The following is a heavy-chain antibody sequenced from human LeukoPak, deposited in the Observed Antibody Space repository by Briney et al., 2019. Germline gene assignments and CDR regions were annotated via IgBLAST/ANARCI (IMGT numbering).Heavy chain of an antibody. Sequence: SQTLSLTCAISGDSLSSNSAAWNWIRQSPSRGLEWLGRTYYRSKWYNDYAVSVKSRITINPDTSKNQFSLQLSSVTPEDTAVYYCARELHSGYDFYYYYYMDVWGKGTTVTISS. CDR3: ARELHSGYDFYYYYYMDV. V-gene: IGHV6-1*01. D-gene: IGHD5-12*01. CDR1: GDSLSSNSAA. J-gene: IGHJ6*03. CDR2: TYYRSKWYN.